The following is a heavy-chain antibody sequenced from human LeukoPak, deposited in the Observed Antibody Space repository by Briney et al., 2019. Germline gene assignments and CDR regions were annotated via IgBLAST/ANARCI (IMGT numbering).Heavy chain of an antibody. CDR3: AKDGVLAGESRIAAADHNY. Sequence: GGSLRLSCAASGFTFSSYAMSWVRQAPGKGLEWVSAISGNGGSTYYADSVKGRFTISRDNSKNTLYLQMNSLRAEDTAVYYCAKDGVLAGESRIAAADHNYWGQGTLVTVSS. V-gene: IGHV3-23*01. CDR2: ISGNGGST. D-gene: IGHD6-13*01. J-gene: IGHJ4*02. CDR1: GFTFSSYA.